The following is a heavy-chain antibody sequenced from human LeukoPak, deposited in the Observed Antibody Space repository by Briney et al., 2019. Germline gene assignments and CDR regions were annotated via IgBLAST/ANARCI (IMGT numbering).Heavy chain of an antibody. Sequence: SETLSCNCTGHGCSISSYHWSWIRPPAGMGLEWIGRIYSSGNPNYSPSLKSRVTMSVDTSKNQFSLKLSSVTAADTALYYCARATSGSYYYFDSWGRGTLVTVSS. J-gene: IGHJ4*02. D-gene: IGHD3-10*01. CDR3: ARATSGSYYYFDS. V-gene: IGHV4-4*07. CDR2: IYSSGNP. CDR1: GCSISSYH.